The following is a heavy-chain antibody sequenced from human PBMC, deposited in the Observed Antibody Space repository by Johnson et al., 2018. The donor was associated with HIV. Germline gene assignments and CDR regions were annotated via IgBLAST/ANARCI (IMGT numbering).Heavy chain of an antibody. CDR2: INTDGSAT. CDR3: ASGKVRSRYDI. D-gene: IGHD1-1*01. V-gene: IGHV3-74*02. J-gene: IGHJ3*02. Sequence: VQLVESGGGVVQPGRSLRLSCAASGFTFSNAWMSWVRQPPGKGLVWVSRINTDGSATTYADSVRGRFTISRENAKNSLYLQMNSLRAGDTAVYYCASGKVRSRYDIWGQGTMVTDSS. CDR1: GFTFSNAW.